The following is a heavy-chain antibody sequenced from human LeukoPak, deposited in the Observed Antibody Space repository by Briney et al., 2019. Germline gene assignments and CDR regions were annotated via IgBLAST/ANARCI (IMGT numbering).Heavy chain of an antibody. Sequence: PSETLSLTCTVSGYSISSGYYWGWIRQPPGKGLEWIGSIYHSGSTYYNPSLKSQVTISVDTSKNQFSLKLSSVTAADTAVYYCARNTQDYGGFLFDYWGQGTLVTVSS. D-gene: IGHD4-23*01. CDR2: IYHSGST. V-gene: IGHV4-38-2*02. J-gene: IGHJ4*02. CDR3: ARNTQDYGGFLFDY. CDR1: GYSISSGYY.